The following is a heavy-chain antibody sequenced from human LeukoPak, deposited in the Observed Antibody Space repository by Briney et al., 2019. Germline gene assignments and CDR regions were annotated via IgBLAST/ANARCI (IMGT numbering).Heavy chain of an antibody. V-gene: IGHV3-30*02. D-gene: IGHD1-26*01. Sequence: GGSLRLSCVDSGNTFSSHWMGWVRQAPGKGLEWVAFIRYDGSNKYYADSVKGRFTISRDNSKNTLYLQMNSLRAEDTAVYYCAKALLNVGSLAAFDIWGQGTMVTVSS. CDR1: GNTFSSHW. CDR3: AKALLNVGSLAAFDI. J-gene: IGHJ3*02. CDR2: IRYDGSNK.